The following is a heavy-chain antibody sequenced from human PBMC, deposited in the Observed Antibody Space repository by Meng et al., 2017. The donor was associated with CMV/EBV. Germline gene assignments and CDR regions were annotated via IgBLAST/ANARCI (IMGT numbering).Heavy chain of an antibody. Sequence: SETLSLTCTVSGGSISSSSYYWGWIRQPPGQGLEWIGSVYYSGSTYYNPSLKSRVTISVDTSENQFSLKLTSVTAADTAVFYCARQGDESSGWYAGFDPWGQGTLVTVSS. D-gene: IGHD6-19*01. CDR2: VYYSGST. CDR3: ARQGDESSGWYAGFDP. J-gene: IGHJ5*02. V-gene: IGHV4-39*01. CDR1: GGSISSSSYY.